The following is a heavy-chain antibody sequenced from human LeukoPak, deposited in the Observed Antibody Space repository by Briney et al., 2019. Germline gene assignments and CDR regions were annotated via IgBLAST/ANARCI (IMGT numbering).Heavy chain of an antibody. CDR3: AKAGVRYFDSSGLYAFDF. Sequence: SETLSLTCAVSGGSISSTSYYWAWIRQPPGKGLEWIGTIYYSGSTYHNPSLKSRVTLSVDTSRNQFSLRLSSVDAADTAVYYCAKAGVRYFDSSGLYAFDFWGQGTTVTVSS. V-gene: IGHV4-39*01. D-gene: IGHD3-22*01. J-gene: IGHJ3*01. CDR2: IYYSGST. CDR1: GGSISSTSYY.